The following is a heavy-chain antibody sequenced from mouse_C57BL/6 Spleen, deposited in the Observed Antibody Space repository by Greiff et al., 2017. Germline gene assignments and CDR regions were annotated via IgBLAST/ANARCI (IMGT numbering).Heavy chain of an antibody. Sequence: VQLQQPGAALVRPGSSVKLSCKASGYTFTSYWMHWVKQRPIQGLEWIGNIDPSDSETHYNQKFKDKATLTVDKSSSTAYMQRSSLTSEDSAVYYCARENYGSSWFAYWGQGTLVTVSA. CDR1: GYTFTSYW. CDR3: ARENYGSSWFAY. D-gene: IGHD1-1*01. CDR2: IDPSDSET. V-gene: IGHV1-52*01. J-gene: IGHJ3*01.